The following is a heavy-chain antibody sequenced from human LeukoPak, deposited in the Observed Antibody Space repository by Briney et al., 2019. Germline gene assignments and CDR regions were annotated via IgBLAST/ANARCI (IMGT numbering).Heavy chain of an antibody. J-gene: IGHJ3*02. D-gene: IGHD2-15*01. CDR3: ARDRRYCSGGSCYSRAFDI. Sequence: ASVKVSCKASGYTFTSYGISWVRQAPGQGLEWMGWISAYNGNTNYAQKLQGRVTMTTDTSTSTAYMELRSLRSDDTAVYYCARDRRYCSGGSCYSRAFDIWGQGTMVTVSS. V-gene: IGHV1-18*01. CDR2: ISAYNGNT. CDR1: GYTFTSYG.